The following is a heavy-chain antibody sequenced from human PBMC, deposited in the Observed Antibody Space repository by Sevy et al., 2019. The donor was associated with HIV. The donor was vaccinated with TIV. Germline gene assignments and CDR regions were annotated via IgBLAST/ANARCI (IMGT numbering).Heavy chain of an antibody. CDR1: GFTFRNAW. D-gene: IGHD5-18*01. V-gene: IGHV3-15*04. CDR3: STDIVVQSGYSYDFSRINPDFSHNSGADV. Sequence: GGSLRLSCVASGFTFRNAWMTWVRQVPGKGLEWVGRIVNDPDGGTTDYAAPVKGRFIISRYDSKNTLYLPMNSLKTEDTAVYYCSTDIVVQSGYSYDFSRINPDFSHNSGADVWGQGTTVTVSS. CDR2: IVNDPDGGTT. J-gene: IGHJ6*02.